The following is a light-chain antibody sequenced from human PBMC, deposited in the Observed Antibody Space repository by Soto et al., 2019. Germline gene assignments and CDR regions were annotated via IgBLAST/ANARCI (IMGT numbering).Light chain of an antibody. Sequence: EIVLTQSPGTLSLSPGEGATLSCRASENVYINSLAWYQQRTGPPPRLLIYGAATRASVVPDRFSCSGSGAVFTLTITGLEPEDFAVYYCQQYGTSPLTFGPGTRVD. CDR3: QQYGTSPLT. J-gene: IGKJ3*01. CDR1: ENVYINS. CDR2: GAA. V-gene: IGKV3-20*01.